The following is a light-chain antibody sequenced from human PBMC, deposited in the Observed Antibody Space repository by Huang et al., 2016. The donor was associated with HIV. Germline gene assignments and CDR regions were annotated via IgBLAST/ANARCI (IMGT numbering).Light chain of an antibody. Sequence: IVLTQSPATLSVSPGEGATLSCRASQSIGTNLAWYHQRRGQAPRLLIYGASTRATGVPARFSGSGSGTEFTLTLSILQSEDFAMYYCQQYNNWPPLTFGGGTKVDI. V-gene: IGKV3-15*01. CDR3: QQYNNWPPLT. J-gene: IGKJ4*01. CDR2: GAS. CDR1: QSIGTN.